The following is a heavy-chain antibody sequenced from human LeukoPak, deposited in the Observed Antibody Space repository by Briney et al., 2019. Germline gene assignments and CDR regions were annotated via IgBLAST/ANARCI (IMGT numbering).Heavy chain of an antibody. V-gene: IGHV1-18*04. Sequence: GASVKVSCKASGYTFTSYGISCVRQAPGQGLEWMGWISAYNGNTNYAQKLQGRVTMTTDTSTSTAYMELRSLRSDDTAVYYCARDSLGHCSSTSCSIPHYWGQGTLVTVSS. J-gene: IGHJ4*02. CDR1: GYTFTSYG. CDR2: ISAYNGNT. D-gene: IGHD2-2*01. CDR3: ARDSLGHCSSTSCSIPHY.